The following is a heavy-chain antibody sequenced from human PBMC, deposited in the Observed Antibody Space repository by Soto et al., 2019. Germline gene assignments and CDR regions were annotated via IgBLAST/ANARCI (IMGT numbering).Heavy chain of an antibody. V-gene: IGHV4-59*01. D-gene: IGHD3-3*01. Sequence: QVQLQESGPGLVKPSETLSLTCTVSGGSISSYYWSWIRQPPGKGLEWIGYIYYSGSTNYNPSLKSRVTISVDTSKNQFSLKLSSVTAADTAVYYCARGGVSRDLDYWGQGTLVTVSS. CDR1: GGSISSYY. J-gene: IGHJ4*02. CDR3: ARGGVSRDLDY. CDR2: IYYSGST.